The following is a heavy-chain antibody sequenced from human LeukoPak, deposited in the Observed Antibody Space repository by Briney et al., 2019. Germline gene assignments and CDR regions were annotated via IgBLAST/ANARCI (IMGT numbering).Heavy chain of an antibody. V-gene: IGHV1-46*01. Sequence: ASVKVSCKASGYTFTSYFIHWVRQAPGQGLEWLGIINPSGENTNYVQKFQGRVTMTRDTSASTVYMELSSLRSDDTAVYYCAREMERLLWFGELLEPNYFDYWGQGTLVTVSS. J-gene: IGHJ4*02. D-gene: IGHD3-10*01. CDR2: INPSGENT. CDR1: GYTFTSYF. CDR3: AREMERLLWFGELLEPNYFDY.